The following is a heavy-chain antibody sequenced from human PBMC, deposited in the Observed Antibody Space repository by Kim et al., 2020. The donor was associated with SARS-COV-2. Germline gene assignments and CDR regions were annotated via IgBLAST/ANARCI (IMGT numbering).Heavy chain of an antibody. CDR3: ARDDLNSGYDFDY. V-gene: IGHV1-18*04. CDR2: INAYNGNT. D-gene: IGHD5-12*01. CDR1: GYTFRTYG. Sequence: ASVKVSCKASGYTFRTYGLSWVRQAPGQGLQWMGWINAYNGNTNYAQKLQGRVTMTTDTSTSTAYMELRSLTSDDTAVYYCARDDLNSGYDFDYWGQGTLVTVSS. J-gene: IGHJ4*02.